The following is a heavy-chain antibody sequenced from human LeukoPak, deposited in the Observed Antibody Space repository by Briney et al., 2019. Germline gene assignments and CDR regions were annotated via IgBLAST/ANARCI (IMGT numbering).Heavy chain of an antibody. CDR2: IIAYNGNT. J-gene: IGHJ4*02. V-gene: IGHV1-18*01. Sequence: ASVKVACKASGYTFTSYGISWVRQAPGQGLEWMGWIIAYNGNTNYAQKLQGRVTVTTDTSTSTAYMELRSLRSDDTAVYYCARDGIFWLRGDFDYWGQGTLVTVSS. D-gene: IGHD5-12*01. CDR3: ARDGIFWLRGDFDY. CDR1: GYTFTSYG.